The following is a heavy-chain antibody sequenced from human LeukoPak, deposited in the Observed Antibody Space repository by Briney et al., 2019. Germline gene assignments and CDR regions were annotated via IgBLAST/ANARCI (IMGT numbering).Heavy chain of an antibody. D-gene: IGHD3-16*01. V-gene: IGHV4-39*01. CDR3: ARQYEWFDP. CDR1: GGSISSSSYY. J-gene: IGHJ5*02. CDR2: IYYSGST. Sequence: SETLSLTCTVSGGSISSSSYYWGWIRQPPGKGLEWIGSIYYSGSTNYNPSPKSRLTISVDTSKNQFSLKLSSVTAADTAVYYCARQYEWFDPWGQGTLVTVSS.